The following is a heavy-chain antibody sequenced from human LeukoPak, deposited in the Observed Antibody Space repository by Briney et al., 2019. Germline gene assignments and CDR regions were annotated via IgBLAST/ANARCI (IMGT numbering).Heavy chain of an antibody. CDR1: GFTFSSYE. Sequence: GGSLRLSCAASGFTFSSYEMNWVRQAPGKGLEWVSYISSSYIYYADSVKGRFTISRDNAKNSLYLQMNSLRAEDTAVYYCARGRYSRTLGVAFDIWGQGTMVTVSS. D-gene: IGHD5-18*01. V-gene: IGHV3-21*05. J-gene: IGHJ3*02. CDR3: ARGRYSRTLGVAFDI. CDR2: ISSSYI.